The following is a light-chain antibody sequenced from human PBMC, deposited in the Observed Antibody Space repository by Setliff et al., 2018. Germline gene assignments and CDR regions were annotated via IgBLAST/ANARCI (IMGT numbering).Light chain of an antibody. CDR2: EVT. CDR1: SRDIGAYKF. CDR3: SSYAASYNPYV. V-gene: IGLV2-8*01. Sequence: QSALTQLPSASGSPGQSLTISCTGTSRDIGAYKFVSWYQQHPGKAPRLIIYEVTKRPSGVPDRFSGSKSGNTASLTVSGLQAEDEADYYCSSYAASYNPYVFGSGTKVTVL. J-gene: IGLJ1*01.